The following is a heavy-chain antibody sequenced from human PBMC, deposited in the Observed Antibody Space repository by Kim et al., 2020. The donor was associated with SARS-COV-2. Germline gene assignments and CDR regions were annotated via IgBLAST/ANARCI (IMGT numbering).Heavy chain of an antibody. J-gene: IGHJ4*02. CDR2: IDGSDGTT. Sequence: GGSLRFSCTTSGFTFTGYAMSWVRQAPGKGLEWVSSIDGSDGTTYYVDSVKGRFTISRDNSKNTLYLQMSTLRADDTAVYYCMKGGWGWIWDHWGQGTLV. CDR1: GFTFTGYA. CDR3: MKGGWGWIWDH. V-gene: IGHV3-23*01. D-gene: IGHD2-2*03.